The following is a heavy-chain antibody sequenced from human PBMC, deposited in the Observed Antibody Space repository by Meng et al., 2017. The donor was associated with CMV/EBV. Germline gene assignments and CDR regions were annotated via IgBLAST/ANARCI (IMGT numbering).Heavy chain of an antibody. CDR2: IIPIFGTA. J-gene: IGHJ2*01. CDR1: GGTFSSYA. D-gene: IGHD4-17*01. V-gene: IGHV1-69*12. Sequence: QVPLVPSGAEGKKAGSSVKVSCKASGGTFSSYAISWVRQAPGQGLEWMGGIIPIFGTANYAQKFQGRVTITADESTSTAYMELSSLRSEDTAVYYCAREVDDYGDGWYFDLWGRGTLVTVSS. CDR3: AREVDDYGDGWYFDL.